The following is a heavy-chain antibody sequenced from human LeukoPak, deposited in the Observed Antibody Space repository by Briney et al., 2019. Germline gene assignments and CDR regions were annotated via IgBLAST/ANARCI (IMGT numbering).Heavy chain of an antibody. V-gene: IGHV3-33*01. CDR2: IWYDGSNK. CDR3: ARVGYSYLYYFDY. J-gene: IGHJ4*02. CDR1: GFTFSSYG. Sequence: PGGSLRLSCAASGFTFSSYGMHWVRQAPGKGLEWVAVIWYDGSNKYYADSVKGRFTISRDNSKNTLYLQMNSLRAEDTAVYYCARVGYSYLYYFDYWGQGTLVTVSS. D-gene: IGHD5-18*01.